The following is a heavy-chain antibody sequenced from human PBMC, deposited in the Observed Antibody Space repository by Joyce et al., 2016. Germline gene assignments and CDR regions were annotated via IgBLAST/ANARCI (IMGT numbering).Heavy chain of an antibody. CDR2: KSYDGRDT. Sequence: QVQLVESGGGVVQPGRSLRLSCADSGFTFTTYSMHWIRQAPGKGPEWVALKSYDGRDTKYAGSVKGRFTISRDNSKNTLYLQMNSLRAEDTALYYCARDLMVGRNHWVDSWGQGALVIVSS. D-gene: IGHD2-8*02. V-gene: IGHV3-30*04. CDR1: GFTFTTYS. CDR3: ARDLMVGRNHWVDS. J-gene: IGHJ5*01.